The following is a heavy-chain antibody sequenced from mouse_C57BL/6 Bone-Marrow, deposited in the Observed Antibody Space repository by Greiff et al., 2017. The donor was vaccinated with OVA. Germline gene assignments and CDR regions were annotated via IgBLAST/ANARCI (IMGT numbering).Heavy chain of an antibody. V-gene: IGHV1-81*01. J-gene: IGHJ4*01. D-gene: IGHD2-4*01. CDR1: GYTFTSYG. Sequence: VQLQQSGAELARPGASVKLSCKASGYTFTSYGISWVKQRTGQGLEWIGEIYPRSGNTYYNEKFKGKATLTAAKSSSTAYMELRSLTSEDSAGYFCARSEDDYDLYAMDYWGQGTSVTVSS. CDR3: ARSEDDYDLYAMDY. CDR2: IYPRSGNT.